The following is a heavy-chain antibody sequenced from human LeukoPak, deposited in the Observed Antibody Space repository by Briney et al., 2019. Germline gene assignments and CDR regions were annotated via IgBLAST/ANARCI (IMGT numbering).Heavy chain of an antibody. CDR2: INPNSGGT. Sequence: ASVKVSCKASGYTFTGYYMHWVRQAPGQGLEWLGWINPNSGGTNYAQEFQGRVTMTRDTSISTAYMELSRLRSDDTAVYYCARAYLWFGESPGGDWGQGTLVTVSS. J-gene: IGHJ4*02. D-gene: IGHD3-10*01. V-gene: IGHV1-2*02. CDR3: ARAYLWFGESPGGD. CDR1: GYTFTGYY.